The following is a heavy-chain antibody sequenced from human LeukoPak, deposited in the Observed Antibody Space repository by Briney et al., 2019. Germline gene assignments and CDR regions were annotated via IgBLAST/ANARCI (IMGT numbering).Heavy chain of an antibody. D-gene: IGHD6-6*01. Sequence: GSLRLSCAASGFTFEDYGLSWVRQPPGKGLKWVSGINWNGGSTGYADSVKGRFTISRDKSKNSLYLKMNSLRAEDTALYYCARVRSSSSGGFDYWGQGTLGTVSS. J-gene: IGHJ4*02. CDR3: ARVRSSSSGGFDY. CDR2: INWNGGST. V-gene: IGHV3-20*04. CDR1: GFTFEDYG.